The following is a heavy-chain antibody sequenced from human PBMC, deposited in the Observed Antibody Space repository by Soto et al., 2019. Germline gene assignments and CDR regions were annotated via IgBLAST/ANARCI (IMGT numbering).Heavy chain of an antibody. V-gene: IGHV4-59*01. D-gene: IGHD3-16*02. CDR3: ARFNSDWGSYRFDY. Sequence: SETLSLTCTVSGGSISSYYWSWIRQPPGKGLEWIGYIYYSGSTNYNPSLKSRVTISVDTSKNQFSLKLSSVTAADTAVYYCARFNSDWGSYRFDYWGQGTLVTVSS. CDR2: IYYSGST. CDR1: GGSISSYY. J-gene: IGHJ4*02.